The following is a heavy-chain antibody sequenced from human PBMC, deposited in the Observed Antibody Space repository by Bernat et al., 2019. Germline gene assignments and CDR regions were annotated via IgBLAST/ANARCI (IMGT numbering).Heavy chain of an antibody. J-gene: IGHJ4*02. D-gene: IGHD3-9*01. V-gene: IGHV3-23*01. CDR3: AKVSYVQGDIPWV. Sequence: EVQLLESGGGLVQPGGSLRLSCAASGFTFSSYAMSWVRQAPGKGLEWVSAISGSGGSTYYADSVKGRFTISRDKSKNKLYLQMNNLRAEDTAIYYCAKVSYVQGDIPWVWGQGTLVTVSS. CDR2: ISGSGGST. CDR1: GFTFSSYA.